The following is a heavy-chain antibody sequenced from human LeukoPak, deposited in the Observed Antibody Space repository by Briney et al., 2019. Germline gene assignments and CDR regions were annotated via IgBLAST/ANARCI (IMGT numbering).Heavy chain of an antibody. V-gene: IGHV4-4*07. CDR3: ARDRGYSYAFDY. D-gene: IGHD5-18*01. J-gene: IGHJ4*02. Sequence: SETLSLTCTVSGGSISSYYWSWIRQPAGKGLEWIGRIYTSGSTNYNPSLKSRVTISIGTSKNQFSLKLNSVTAADTAVYYCARDRGYSYAFDYWGQGTLVTVSS. CDR1: GGSISSYY. CDR2: IYTSGST.